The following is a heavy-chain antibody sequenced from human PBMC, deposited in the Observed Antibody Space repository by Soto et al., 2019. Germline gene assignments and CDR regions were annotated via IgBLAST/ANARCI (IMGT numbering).Heavy chain of an antibody. CDR3: ARDDCGGDCYRYYYYGMDV. CDR2: ISAYNGNT. CDR1: GYTFTSYG. J-gene: IGHJ6*02. D-gene: IGHD2-21*02. Sequence: GASVKVSCKASGYTFTSYGISWVRQAPGQGLEWMGWISAYNGNTNYAQKLQGRVTMTTDTSTSTAYMELRSLRSDDTAVYYCARDDCGGDCYRYYYYGMDVWGQGTTVTVSS. V-gene: IGHV1-18*01.